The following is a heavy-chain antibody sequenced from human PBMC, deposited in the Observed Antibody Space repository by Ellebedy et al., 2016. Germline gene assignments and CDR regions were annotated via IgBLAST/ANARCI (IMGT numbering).Heavy chain of an antibody. CDR2: LYYSGST. CDR3: ARDRPAVGVDY. Sequence: SETLSLTCTIYGGSISSYYWSWIRQPPGKGLDWIEDLYYSGSTNYNPSLKSRVTISVDTSKNQFSLKLTSVTAADTAVYYCARDRPAVGVDYWGQGSLVTVSS. J-gene: IGHJ4*02. V-gene: IGHV4-59*01. D-gene: IGHD3-16*01. CDR1: GGSISSYY.